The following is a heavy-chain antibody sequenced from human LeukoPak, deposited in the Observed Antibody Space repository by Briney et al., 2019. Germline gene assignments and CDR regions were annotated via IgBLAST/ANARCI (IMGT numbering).Heavy chain of an antibody. D-gene: IGHD3-10*01. CDR2: IYRDGST. J-gene: IGHJ4*02. CDR3: ARDQGLGHYFDS. V-gene: IGHV3-53*01. CDR1: GLIGSSKY. Sequence: GGSLRLSSAASGLIGSSKYMGWVSPGEGEGLEWVSSIYRDGSTYYADSVKGRFTISRDNSKNTVYLQMNSLRAEDTAVYYCARDQGLGHYFDSWGQGTLVTVSS.